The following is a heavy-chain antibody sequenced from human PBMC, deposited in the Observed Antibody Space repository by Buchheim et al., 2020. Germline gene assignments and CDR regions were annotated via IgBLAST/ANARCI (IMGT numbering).Heavy chain of an antibody. V-gene: IGHV4-31*03. CDR2: IYYSGST. J-gene: IGHJ6*02. D-gene: IGHD2-8*02. CDR3: ARVATYLTLRQTGEYGMDI. Sequence: QVQLQESGPGLVKPSQTLSLTCTVSGGSISSGCYYWSWIRQHPGKGLEWIGYIYYSGSTYYNPSLKSRITISVDTSKTQFSLKLSSVTAADTAVYYCARVATYLTLRQTGEYGMDIWGQGTT. CDR1: GGSISSGCYY.